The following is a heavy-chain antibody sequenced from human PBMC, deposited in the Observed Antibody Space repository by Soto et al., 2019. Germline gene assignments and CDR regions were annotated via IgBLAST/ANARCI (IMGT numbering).Heavy chain of an antibody. CDR3: ATTYSSSSRYYYYGVDV. J-gene: IGHJ6*02. D-gene: IGHD6-6*01. CDR2: IYGSGST. CDR1: GGSISSGAYC. V-gene: IGHV4-31*03. Sequence: TSETLSLTCTVSGGSISSGAYCWSWIRQHPGKGLEWIGYIYGSGSTYYNPSLKSRVTMSLDTSKNQFSLKLRSVTAADTAVYYCATTYSSSSRYYYYGVDVWGQGTTVTVSS.